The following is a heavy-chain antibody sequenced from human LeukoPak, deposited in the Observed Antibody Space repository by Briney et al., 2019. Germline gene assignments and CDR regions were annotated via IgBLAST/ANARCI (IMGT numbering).Heavy chain of an antibody. CDR2: ISGSGGST. V-gene: IGHV3-23*01. Sequence: PGGSLRLSCAASGFTFSSYAMSWVRQAPGKGLEWVSAISGSGGSTYYADSVKGRFTISRDNSKNTLYLQMNSLSAEDTAVYYCAKDQTYSSGWFDYWGQGTLVTVSS. D-gene: IGHD6-19*01. J-gene: IGHJ4*02. CDR3: AKDQTYSSGWFDY. CDR1: GFTFSSYA.